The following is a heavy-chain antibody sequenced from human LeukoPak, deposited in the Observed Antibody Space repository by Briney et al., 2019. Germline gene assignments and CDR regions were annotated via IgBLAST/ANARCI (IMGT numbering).Heavy chain of an antibody. J-gene: IGHJ4*02. CDR3: ARDFTVIRYYGSGSYLGY. Sequence: ASVKVSCKASGYTFTGYYMHWVRQAPGQVLEWMGWINPNSGGTNYAQKFQGRVTMTRDTSISTAYMELSRLRSDDTAVYYCARDFTVIRYYGSGSYLGYWGQGTLVTVSS. V-gene: IGHV1-2*02. D-gene: IGHD3-10*01. CDR2: INPNSGGT. CDR1: GYTFTGYY.